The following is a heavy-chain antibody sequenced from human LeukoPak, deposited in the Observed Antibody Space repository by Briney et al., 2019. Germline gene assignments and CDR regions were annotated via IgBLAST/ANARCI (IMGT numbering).Heavy chain of an antibody. Sequence: SESLSLTCTVSGDSISNYFWSWIRQPAGKGLEWIGRIYASGSTSYNPSLKSRVTMSVDTPKNHFSLNLSSVTAADTAVYYCAGQTSVAGLGYWGQGTLVTVSS. CDR1: GDSISNYF. V-gene: IGHV4-4*07. CDR3: AGQTSVAGLGY. J-gene: IGHJ4*02. D-gene: IGHD6-19*01. CDR2: IYASGST.